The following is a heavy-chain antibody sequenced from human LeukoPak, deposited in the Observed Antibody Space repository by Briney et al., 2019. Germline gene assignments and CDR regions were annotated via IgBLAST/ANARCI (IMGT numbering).Heavy chain of an antibody. Sequence: ASVKVSCKASGYTFTSYGISWVRQAPGQGLEWMGWISAYNGNTNYAQKLQGRVTMTIDTSTTTAYMELRNLKSDDTAVYYCAREAVSFVAVANDGYFDFWGQGSLVIVSS. V-gene: IGHV1-18*01. J-gene: IGHJ4*02. CDR2: ISAYNGNT. CDR3: AREAVSFVAVANDGYFDF. CDR1: GYTFTSYG. D-gene: IGHD6-19*01.